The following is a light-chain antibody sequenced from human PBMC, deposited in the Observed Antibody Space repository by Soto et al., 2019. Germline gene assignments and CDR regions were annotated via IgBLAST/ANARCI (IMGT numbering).Light chain of an antibody. CDR1: SSNIGSNY. V-gene: IGLV1-47*01. CDR2: RNN. CDR3: AAWDESLSGVV. Sequence: QSVLTQPPSASGTPGQRVTISCSGSSSNIGSNYVYWYQQLPGTAPKLLIYRNNQRPSGVADRFSGSKSGTSASLAISGLRCEDEADYYCAAWDESLSGVVFGGGTKLTAL. J-gene: IGLJ2*01.